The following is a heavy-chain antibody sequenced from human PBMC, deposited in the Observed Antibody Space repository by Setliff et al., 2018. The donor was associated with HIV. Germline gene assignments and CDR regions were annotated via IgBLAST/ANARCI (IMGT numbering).Heavy chain of an antibody. CDR1: GYTFTNYP. Sequence: ASVKVSCKASGYTFTNYPIHWVRQAPGQRLEWMGWINAGNGNTKYLQRFQGRVTITRDTSASTVYMDLSSLRSGDTAVYFCARLPSAAMWGGSAFDLWGQGTMVTVSS. V-gene: IGHV1-3*01. CDR3: ARLPSAAMWGGSAFDL. D-gene: IGHD2-2*01. J-gene: IGHJ3*01. CDR2: INAGNGNT.